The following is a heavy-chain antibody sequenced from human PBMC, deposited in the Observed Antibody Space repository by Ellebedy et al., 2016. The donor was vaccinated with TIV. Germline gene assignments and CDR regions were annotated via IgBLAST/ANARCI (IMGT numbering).Heavy chain of an antibody. CDR3: ARARSSGWLHTPDY. V-gene: IGHV1-46*04. CDR1: GYTFTSYY. J-gene: IGHJ4*02. CDR2: INPSGGST. Sequence: AASVKVSCKASGYTFTSYYMHWARQAPGQGLEWMGIINPSGGSTTYAQNLRGRVTMTRDTSTTTVYMELNSLRSEDTAVYYCARARSSGWLHTPDYWGQGTLVIVSS. D-gene: IGHD6-19*01.